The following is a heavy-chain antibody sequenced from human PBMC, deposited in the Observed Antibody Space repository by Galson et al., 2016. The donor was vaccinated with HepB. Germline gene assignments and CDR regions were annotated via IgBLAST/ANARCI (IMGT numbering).Heavy chain of an antibody. CDR3: ARVLNVGATIFEY. CDR2: INDGNGDT. Sequence: SVKVSCKASGYTFTSHGMYWVRQAPGQRLEYIGWINDGNGDTKYSEKVGGRVTITRDKSASTPYMELNSLISEDTALYYCARVLNVGATIFEYWGQGTLVTASS. J-gene: IGHJ4*02. D-gene: IGHD1-26*01. V-gene: IGHV1-3*01. CDR1: GYTFTSHG.